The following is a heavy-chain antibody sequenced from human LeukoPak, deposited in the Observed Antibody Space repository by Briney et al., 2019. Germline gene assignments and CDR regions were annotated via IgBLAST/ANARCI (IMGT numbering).Heavy chain of an antibody. J-gene: IGHJ4*02. V-gene: IGHV3-20*04. CDR2: INWNGGST. D-gene: IGHD6-13*01. CDR3: ARDHSSSWSYYFDY. CDR1: GFTFDDYG. Sequence: GGSLRLSCAASGFTFDDYGMSWVRQAPGKGLEWVSGINWNGGSTGYADSVRGRFTIPRDNAKNSLYLQMNSLRAEDTALYYCARDHSSSWSYYFDYWGQGTLVTVSS.